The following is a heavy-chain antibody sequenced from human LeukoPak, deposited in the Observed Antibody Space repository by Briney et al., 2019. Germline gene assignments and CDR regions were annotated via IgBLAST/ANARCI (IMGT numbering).Heavy chain of an antibody. Sequence: SETLSLTCTVSGGSISSYYWSWIRQPPGKGLGWIGYIYYSGSTNYNPSLKSRVTISVDTSKNQFSLKLSSVTAADTAVYYCARSVEGYCSGGSCYSYYYYMDVWGKGTTVTVSS. CDR2: IYYSGST. CDR1: GGSISSYY. D-gene: IGHD2-15*01. J-gene: IGHJ6*03. V-gene: IGHV4-59*01. CDR3: ARSVEGYCSGGSCYSYYYYMDV.